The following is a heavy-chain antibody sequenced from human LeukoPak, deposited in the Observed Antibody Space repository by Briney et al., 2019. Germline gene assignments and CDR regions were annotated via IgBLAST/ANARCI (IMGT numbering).Heavy chain of an antibody. J-gene: IGHJ5*02. CDR2: MNPNSGNK. CDR3: ARVFCVHGVCYTGDWFDP. Sequence: ASVKVSCKASGGTFSSYAINWVRQAPGQGLEWMGWMNPNSGNKGYAQKFQGRVTMTRNTSISTAYMELSSLRSEDTAVYYCARVFCVHGVCYTGDWFDPWGQGTLVTVSS. V-gene: IGHV1-8*02. D-gene: IGHD2-8*01. CDR1: GGTFSSYA.